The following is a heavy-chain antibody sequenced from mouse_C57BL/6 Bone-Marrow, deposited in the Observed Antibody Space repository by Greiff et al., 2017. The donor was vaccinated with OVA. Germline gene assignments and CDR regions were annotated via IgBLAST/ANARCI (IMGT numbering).Heavy chain of an antibody. CDR3: AKPYYEYGRFAY. CDR1: GYTFTSYW. Sequence: QVQLQQPGAELVKPGASVKMSCKASGYTFTSYWITWVKQRPGQGLEWIGDIYPGSGSTNYNEKFKSKATLTVDTSSSTAYMQLSSLTSEDSAVYYCAKPYYEYGRFAYWGQGTLVTVSA. J-gene: IGHJ3*01. CDR2: IYPGSGST. D-gene: IGHD2-4*01. V-gene: IGHV1-55*01.